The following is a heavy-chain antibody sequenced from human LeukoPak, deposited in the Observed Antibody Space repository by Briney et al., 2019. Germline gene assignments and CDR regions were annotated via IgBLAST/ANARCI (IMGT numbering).Heavy chain of an antibody. CDR3: ARRAYYDSSGYLYYYYGMDV. D-gene: IGHD3-22*01. CDR1: GGSISSSSYY. CDR2: IYYSGST. Sequence: SETLSLTCTVSGGSISSSSYYWGWIRQPSGKGLEWIGSIYYSGSTYYNPSLKSRVTISVDTSKNQFSLKLSSVTAADTAVYYCARRAYYDSSGYLYYYYGMDVWGQGTTVTVSS. J-gene: IGHJ6*02. V-gene: IGHV4-39*07.